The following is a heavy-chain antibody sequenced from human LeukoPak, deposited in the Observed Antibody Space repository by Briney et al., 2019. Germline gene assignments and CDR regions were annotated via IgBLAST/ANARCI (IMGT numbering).Heavy chain of an antibody. Sequence: PSETLSLTCTVSGGSISSYYWSWIRHPPGKGLEWIGYIYYRGSTNYHPSLKSRVTISVDTTSNHISLKPSSVTTAGPARYYFAREVRGVSVDVWGKGTTVTVSS. CDR2: IYYRGST. CDR3: AREVRGVSVDV. J-gene: IGHJ6*04. V-gene: IGHV4-59*01. CDR1: GGSISSYY. D-gene: IGHD3-10*01.